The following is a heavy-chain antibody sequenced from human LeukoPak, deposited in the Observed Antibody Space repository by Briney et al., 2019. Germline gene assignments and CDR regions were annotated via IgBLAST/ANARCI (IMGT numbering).Heavy chain of an antibody. CDR2: INHSGST. J-gene: IGHJ4*02. V-gene: IGHV4-34*01. CDR3: ARGGRDYYDSSGYYY. Sequence: SETLSLTCAVYGGSFSGYYWSWIRQPPGKGLEWIGEINHSGSTNYNPSLKSRVTISVDTSKNQFSLKLSSVTAADTALYYCARGGRDYYDSSGYYYWGQGTLVTVSS. CDR1: GGSFSGYY. D-gene: IGHD3-22*01.